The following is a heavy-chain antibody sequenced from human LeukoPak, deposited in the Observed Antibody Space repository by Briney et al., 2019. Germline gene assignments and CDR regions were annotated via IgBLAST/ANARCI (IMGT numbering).Heavy chain of an antibody. V-gene: IGHV3-66*01. CDR2: IYSGGST. D-gene: IGHD6-19*01. J-gene: IGHJ4*02. Sequence: GGSLRLSCAASGFTVSSNYMSWVRQAPGMGLEWVSVIYSGGSTYYADSVKGRFTISRDNSKNTLYLQMNSLRAEDTAVYYCASYIAVAGFDYWGQGTLVTVSS. CDR3: ASYIAVAGFDY. CDR1: GFTVSSNY.